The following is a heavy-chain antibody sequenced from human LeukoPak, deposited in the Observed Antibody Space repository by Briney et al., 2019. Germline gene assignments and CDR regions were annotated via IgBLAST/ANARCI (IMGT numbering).Heavy chain of an antibody. Sequence: PSETLSLTCTVSGGSISSSSYYWGWIRQPPGKGLEWIGSIYYSGSPYYNPSPKSRVTISVDTSKKQFSLKLSSVTAADTAVYYCARHVGFITMVRGVINNNWFDPWGQGTLVTVSS. CDR3: ARHVGFITMVRGVINNNWFDP. D-gene: IGHD3-10*01. J-gene: IGHJ5*02. V-gene: IGHV4-39*01. CDR2: IYYSGSP. CDR1: GGSISSSSYY.